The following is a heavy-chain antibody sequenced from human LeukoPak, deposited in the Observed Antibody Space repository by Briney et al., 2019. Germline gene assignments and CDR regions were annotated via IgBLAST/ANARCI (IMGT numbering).Heavy chain of an antibody. CDR3: AGAYYYGSSGYYLSFPSNY. V-gene: IGHV3-23*01. CDR1: GFTFSSYA. J-gene: IGHJ4*02. Sequence: PGGSLRLSCAASGFTFSSYAMSSVRQAPGKGLEWVSAISGSGGSTYYADSVKGRFTISRDNSKNTLYLQMNSLRAEDTAVYYCAGAYYYGSSGYYLSFPSNYWGQGTLVTVSS. D-gene: IGHD3-22*01. CDR2: ISGSGGST.